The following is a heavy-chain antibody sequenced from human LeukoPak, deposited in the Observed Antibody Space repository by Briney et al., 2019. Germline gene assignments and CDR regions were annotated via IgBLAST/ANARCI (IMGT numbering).Heavy chain of an antibody. CDR2: ISASGNT. CDR3: ARAPVQDLSFVGWFDS. CDR1: GGSMTTDS. J-gene: IGHJ5*01. D-gene: IGHD1-26*01. Sequence: PSETLSLTCTVSGGSMTTDSWNWIRLPAGKGLDWIGRISASGNTNYNPSLFTRVTMSIDTSENQFSLKLNSVTAADTAVYFCARAPVQDLSFVGWFDSWGQGTLVIVSS. V-gene: IGHV4-4*07.